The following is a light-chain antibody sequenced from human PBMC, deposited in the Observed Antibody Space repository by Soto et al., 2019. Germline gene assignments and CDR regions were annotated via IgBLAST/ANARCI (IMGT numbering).Light chain of an antibody. Sequence: QTVVTQESSFSVSPGGTVTLTCGLISGSVSTANNPNWYQQPPGPAPRTLIYSPSTRSAGVPDRFSGSILGTKAALTITGAQADDESDYYCALFMGNGISVFGTGTKVTVL. J-gene: IGLJ1*01. V-gene: IGLV8-61*01. CDR1: SGSVSTANN. CDR2: SPS. CDR3: ALFMGNGISV.